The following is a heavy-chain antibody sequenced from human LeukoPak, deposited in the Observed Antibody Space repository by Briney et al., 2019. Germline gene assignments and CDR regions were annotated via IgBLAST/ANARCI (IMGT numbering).Heavy chain of an antibody. D-gene: IGHD3-16*01. Sequence: PSETLSLTCTVSGGSISSSSYYWGWIRQPPGKGLEWIGYIYYSGSTNYNPSLKSRVTISVDTSKNQFSLKLSSVTAADTAVYYCARHYVFVRGGSSFDYWGQGTLVTVSS. CDR1: GGSISSSSYY. CDR2: IYYSGST. V-gene: IGHV4-61*05. CDR3: ARHYVFVRGGSSFDY. J-gene: IGHJ4*02.